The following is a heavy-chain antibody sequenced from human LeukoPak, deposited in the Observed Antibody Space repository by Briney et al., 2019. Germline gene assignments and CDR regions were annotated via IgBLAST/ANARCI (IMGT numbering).Heavy chain of an antibody. CDR2: IYYSGST. D-gene: IGHD3-10*01. CDR3: AKGSGPGSYSGMDV. J-gene: IGHJ6*04. V-gene: IGHV4-39*07. CDR1: GGSISSSNHY. Sequence: PSETLSLTCTVSGGSISSSNHYWGWIRQPPGKGLEWIGSIYYSGSTYYNPSLKSRVTISVDTSKNQFSLKLSSVTAADTAVYYCAKGSGPGSYSGMDVWGKGTTVTISS.